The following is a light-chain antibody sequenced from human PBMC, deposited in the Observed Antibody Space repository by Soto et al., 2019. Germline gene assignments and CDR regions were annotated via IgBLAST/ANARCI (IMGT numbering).Light chain of an antibody. CDR2: DVS. CDR3: SSYTSTRVRV. CDR1: SSDIGGYNS. J-gene: IGLJ2*01. V-gene: IGLV2-14*01. Sequence: QSALTQPASVSASPGQSITISCTGTSSDIGGYNSVSWYQQRPGRAPQLMIYDVSYRPSGISSRFSGSKSGNTASLTISGLQAEDEADYYCSSYTSTRVRVFGGGTKLTVL.